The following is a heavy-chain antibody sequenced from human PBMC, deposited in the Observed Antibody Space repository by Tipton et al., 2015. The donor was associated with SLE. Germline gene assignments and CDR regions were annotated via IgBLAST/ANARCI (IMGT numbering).Heavy chain of an antibody. Sequence: TLSLTCTVSGGSISSSSYYWGWIRQPPGKGLEWIGEINHSGITNYNPSLKSRVTISVDTSKNQFSLKLSSVTAADTAVYYCARGPRWFDPWGQGTLVTVSS. J-gene: IGHJ5*02. CDR1: GGSISSSSYY. V-gene: IGHV4-39*07. CDR3: ARGPRWFDP. CDR2: INHSGIT.